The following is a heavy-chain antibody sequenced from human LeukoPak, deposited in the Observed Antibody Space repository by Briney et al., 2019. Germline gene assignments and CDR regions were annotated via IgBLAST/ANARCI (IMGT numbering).Heavy chain of an antibody. Sequence: GGSLRLSCAASGFTFSSYEMNWVRQAPGKGLEWVSYISSSGSSIYYADSVKGRFTISRDKAKNSLFLQMNSLRAEDTAVYYCARSTPNYGRDVWGQGTTVTVSS. J-gene: IGHJ6*02. CDR2: ISSSGSSI. CDR3: ARSTPNYGRDV. V-gene: IGHV3-48*03. D-gene: IGHD5/OR15-5a*01. CDR1: GFTFSSYE.